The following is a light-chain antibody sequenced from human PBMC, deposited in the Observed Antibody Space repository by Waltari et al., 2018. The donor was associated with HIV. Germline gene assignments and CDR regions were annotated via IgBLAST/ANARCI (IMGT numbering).Light chain of an antibody. CDR2: WAS. CDR1: KSVLYNPNNKNY. CDR3: QQYSITPIT. Sequence: DIVMTQSPDSLAVSLGGRATINCQSSKSVLYNPNNKNYLAWYQQKPGQPPKLLIYWASTRESGVPDRFSGSGSGTDFTLTISSLQAEDVAVYYCQQYSITPITFGQGTKLEIK. V-gene: IGKV4-1*01. J-gene: IGKJ2*01.